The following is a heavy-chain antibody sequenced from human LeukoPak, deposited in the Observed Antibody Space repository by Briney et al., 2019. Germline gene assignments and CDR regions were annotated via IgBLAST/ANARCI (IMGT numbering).Heavy chain of an antibody. CDR1: GGTFSSYA. CDR3: ARRISVDNWFDP. J-gene: IGHJ5*02. D-gene: IGHD3-10*01. V-gene: IGHV1-69*05. CDR2: IIPIFGTA. Sequence: SVKVSCKASGGTFSSYAISWVRQAPGQGLEWMGGIIPIFGTANYAQKFQGRVTITTDESTSTAYMELSSLRSEDTAVYYCARRISVDNWFDPWGQGTLVTVSS.